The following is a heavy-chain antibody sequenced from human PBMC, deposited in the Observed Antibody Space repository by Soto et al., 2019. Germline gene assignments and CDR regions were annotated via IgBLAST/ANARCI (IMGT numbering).Heavy chain of an antibody. CDR2: ISSSSSTI. J-gene: IGHJ4*02. D-gene: IGHD4-17*01. CDR1: GFTFSSYS. Sequence: GGSLRLSCAASGFTFSSYSMNWVRQAPGKGLEWVSYISSSSSTIYYADSVKGRFTISRDNAKNSLYLQMNSLRDEDTAVYYCASIMTTVTTVDFDYWGQGTLVTVSS. CDR3: ASIMTTVTTVDFDY. V-gene: IGHV3-48*02.